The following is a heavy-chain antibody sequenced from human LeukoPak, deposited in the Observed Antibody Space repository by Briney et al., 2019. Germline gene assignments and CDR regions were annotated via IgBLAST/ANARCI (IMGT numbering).Heavy chain of an antibody. CDR2: MNHSGST. V-gene: IGHV4-34*01. D-gene: IGHD4/OR15-4a*01. CDR1: GGSFSGYY. J-gene: IGHJ4*02. CDR3: ARHDGRGGATMGALDY. Sequence: SETLSLTCAVYGGSFSGYYWSWIRQPPGKGLEWIGEMNHSGSTNYNPSLKSRVTISVDTSKNQFSLNLSSVTATDTAVYYCARHDGRGGATMGALDYWGRGTLVTVSS.